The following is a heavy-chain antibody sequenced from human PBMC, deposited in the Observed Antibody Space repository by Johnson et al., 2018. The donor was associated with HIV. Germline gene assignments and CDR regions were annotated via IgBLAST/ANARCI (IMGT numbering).Heavy chain of an antibody. CDR1: GFTFSSYW. D-gene: IGHD1-26*01. CDR2: INSDGSST. J-gene: IGHJ3*02. Sequence: VQLVESGGGLVQSGGSLRLSCAASGFTFSSYWMHWVRQGPGKGLVWVSRINSDGSSTRYADSVKGRFTISRDNSENTLYLQMNSLRAEDTAVFFCARDWSWRGSLKGGGAFDIWGQGTLVTVSA. V-gene: IGHV3-74*01. CDR3: ARDWSWRGSLKGGGAFDI.